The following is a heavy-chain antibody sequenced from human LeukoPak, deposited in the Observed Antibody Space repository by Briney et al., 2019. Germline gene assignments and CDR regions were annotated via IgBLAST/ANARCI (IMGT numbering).Heavy chain of an antibody. CDR2: ISGSGGST. CDR3: ARGRRYDFWSGYSIDY. V-gene: IGHV3-23*01. Sequence: PGGSLRLSCAASGFTFSSYAMSWVRQAPGKGLEWVSAISGSGGSTYYADSVKGRFTISRDNSKNTLYLQMNSLRAEDTAVYYCARGRRYDFWSGYSIDYWGQGTLVTVSS. J-gene: IGHJ4*02. D-gene: IGHD3-3*01. CDR1: GFTFSSYA.